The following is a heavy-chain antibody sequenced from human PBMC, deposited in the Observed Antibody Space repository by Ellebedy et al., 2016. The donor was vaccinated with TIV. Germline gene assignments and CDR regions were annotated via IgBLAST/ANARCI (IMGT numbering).Heavy chain of an antibody. CDR3: ARRWEYYDILNNDYYYYLDV. Sequence: SETLSLTCTVSGGSISSYYWGWIRQPPGKGLEWIGYIYYSGSTNYNPSLKSRVTISVDTSKNQFSLKLSSVTAADTAVYYCARRWEYYDILNNDYYYYLDVWGKGTTVTVS. J-gene: IGHJ6*03. V-gene: IGHV4-59*08. CDR2: IYYSGST. CDR1: GGSISSYY. D-gene: IGHD3-9*01.